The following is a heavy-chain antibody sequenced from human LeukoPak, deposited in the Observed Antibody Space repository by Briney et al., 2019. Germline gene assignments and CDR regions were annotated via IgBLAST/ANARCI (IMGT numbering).Heavy chain of an antibody. CDR2: ISGSGGST. CDR1: GFPFNRYD. Sequence: GGSLRLSCAASGFPFNRYDMSWVRQAPGKGLEWVSAISGSGGSTYYADSVKGRFTISRDNSKNTLYLQMNSLRAEDTAVYYCAKTMVRTRAFDYWGQGTLVTVSS. V-gene: IGHV3-23*01. J-gene: IGHJ4*02. D-gene: IGHD3-10*01. CDR3: AKTMVRTRAFDY.